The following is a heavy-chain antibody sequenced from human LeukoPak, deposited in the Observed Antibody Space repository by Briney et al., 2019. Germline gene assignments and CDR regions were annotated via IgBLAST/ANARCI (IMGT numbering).Heavy chain of an antibody. CDR3: ARGDEYGDYCDY. D-gene: IGHD4-17*01. J-gene: IGHJ4*02. CDR2: IRYDGSNK. Sequence: PGGSLRLSCAASGFTFSTRWMSWVRQAPGKGLEWVAFIRYDGSNKYYADSVKGRFTISRDNSKNTLYLQMDSLRAEDTAVYYCARGDEYGDYCDYWGQGTLVTVSS. CDR1: GFTFSTRW. V-gene: IGHV3-30*02.